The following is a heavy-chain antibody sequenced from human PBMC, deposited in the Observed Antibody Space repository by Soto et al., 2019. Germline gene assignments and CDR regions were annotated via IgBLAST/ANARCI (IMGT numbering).Heavy chain of an antibody. CDR3: ARASYDYVWGSSRYQPDAFDI. J-gene: IGHJ3*02. V-gene: IGHV3-21*01. CDR1: GFTFSSYS. CDR2: ISSSSSYI. Sequence: GGPLRLSCAASGFTFSSYSMNWVRQAPGKGLEWVSSISSSSSYIYYADSVEGRFTISRDNAKNSLYLQMNSLRAEDTAVYYCARASYDYVWGSSRYQPDAFDIWGQGTMVTVSS. D-gene: IGHD3-16*02.